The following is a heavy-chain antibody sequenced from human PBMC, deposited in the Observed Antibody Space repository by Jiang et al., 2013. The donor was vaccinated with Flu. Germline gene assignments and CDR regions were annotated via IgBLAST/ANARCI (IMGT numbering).Heavy chain of an antibody. Sequence: LLKPSETLSLTCAVSGGSIRSYFWSWIRQPAGKGLEWIGRIYTSGSTNYNPSLKSRVTISVDTSKNQFSLKLSSVTAADTAVYYCARSPVAVAGYYFDYWGQGTLVTVSS. CDR3: ARSPVAVAGYYFDY. CDR1: GGSIRSYF. J-gene: IGHJ4*02. CDR2: IYTSGST. V-gene: IGHV4-59*10. D-gene: IGHD6-19*01.